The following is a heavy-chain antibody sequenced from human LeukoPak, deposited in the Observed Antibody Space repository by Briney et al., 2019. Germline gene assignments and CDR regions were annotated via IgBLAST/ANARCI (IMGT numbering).Heavy chain of an antibody. CDR3: AREGGRLVVYDAFDI. D-gene: IGHD2-15*01. CDR2: ISSSSNYI. CDR1: GFIFSSFT. Sequence: PGGSLRLSCAASGFIFSSFTMNWVRQAPGKGLEWVSSISSSSNYIYYADSLKGRFTISRDNAKNSLFLQMNSLRAEDTAVYYCAREGGRLVVYDAFDIWGQGTMVTVSS. J-gene: IGHJ3*02. V-gene: IGHV3-21*01.